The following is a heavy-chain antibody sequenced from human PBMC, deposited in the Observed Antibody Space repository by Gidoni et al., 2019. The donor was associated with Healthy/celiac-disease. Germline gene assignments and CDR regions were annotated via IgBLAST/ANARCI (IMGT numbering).Heavy chain of an antibody. D-gene: IGHD5-12*01. J-gene: IGHJ4*02. Sequence: EVQLVESGGGLVQPGRSLRLSCAASGFTFDDYAMHWVRQAPGKGLEWVSGISWNSGSIGYADSVKGRFTISRDNAKNSLYLQMNSLRAEDTALYYCATGLGWLRTPTAGWGQGTLVTVSS. CDR3: ATGLGWLRTPTAG. CDR1: GFTFDDYA. CDR2: ISWNSGSI. V-gene: IGHV3-9*01.